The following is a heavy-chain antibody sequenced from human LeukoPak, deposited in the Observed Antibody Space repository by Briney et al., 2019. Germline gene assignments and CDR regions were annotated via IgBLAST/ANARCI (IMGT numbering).Heavy chain of an antibody. V-gene: IGHV3-30*03. D-gene: IGHD6-13*01. CDR2: ISYDGSNK. CDR3: ASISSSWNTLGDAFDI. Sequence: PGGSLRLSCAASGFTFSSYGMHWVRQAPGKGLEWVAVISYDGSNKYYADSVKGRFTISRDNSKNTLYLQMNSLRAEDTAVYYCASISSSWNTLGDAFDIWGQGTMVTVSS. CDR1: GFTFSSYG. J-gene: IGHJ3*02.